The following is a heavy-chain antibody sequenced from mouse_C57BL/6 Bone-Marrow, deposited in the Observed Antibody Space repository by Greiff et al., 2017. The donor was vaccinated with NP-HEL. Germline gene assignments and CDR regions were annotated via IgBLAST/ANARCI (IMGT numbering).Heavy chain of an antibody. CDR3: ASLYYDSAWFAY. CDR1: GYTFTDYY. V-gene: IGHV1-26*01. D-gene: IGHD2-4*01. Sequence: EVQLQQSGPELVKPGASVKISCKASGYTFTDYYMNWVKQSHGKSLEWIGDINPNNGGTSYNQKFKGKATLTVDKSSSTAYMELRSLTSEDSAVYYCASLYYDSAWFAYWGQGTLVTVSA. CDR2: INPNNGGT. J-gene: IGHJ3*01.